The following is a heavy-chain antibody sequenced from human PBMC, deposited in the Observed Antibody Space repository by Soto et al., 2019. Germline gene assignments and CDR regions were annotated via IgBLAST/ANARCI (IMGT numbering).Heavy chain of an antibody. V-gene: IGHV4-34*01. Sequence: SETLSLTYAVYGGSFSGYYWSWIRQPPGKGLEWIGEINHSGSTNYNPSLKSRVTISVDTSKNQFSLKLSSVTAADTAVYYCARAKFLEWIDYWGQGTLVTSPQ. D-gene: IGHD3-3*01. CDR1: GGSFSGYY. CDR3: ARAKFLEWIDY. CDR2: INHSGST. J-gene: IGHJ4*02.